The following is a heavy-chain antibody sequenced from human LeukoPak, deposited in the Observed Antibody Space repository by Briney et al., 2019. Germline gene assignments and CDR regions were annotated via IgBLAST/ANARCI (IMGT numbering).Heavy chain of an antibody. D-gene: IGHD6-19*01. CDR2: ISGGSGYI. CDR3: ARAIAVAEGY. CDR1: GFTFSSYS. J-gene: IGHJ4*02. V-gene: IGHV3-21*01. Sequence: PGGSLRLSCAASGFTFSSYSMNWVRQAPGKGLGWVSYISGGSGYIYYADSVKGRFTISRDNAKNSLYLQMNSLRAEDTAVYYCARAIAVAEGYWGQGTLVTVSS.